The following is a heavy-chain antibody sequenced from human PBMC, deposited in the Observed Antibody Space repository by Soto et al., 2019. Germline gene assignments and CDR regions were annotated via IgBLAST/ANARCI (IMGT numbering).Heavy chain of an antibody. V-gene: IGHV1-69*01. J-gene: IGHJ5*02. CDR1: GGTFSSYA. D-gene: IGHD2-2*01. CDR3: AGTKYCSSTSCLGKGWFDP. Sequence: QVQLVQSGAEVQKPGSSVKVSCKASGGTFSSYAISWVRQAPGQGLEWMGGIIPIFGTANYAQKFQGRVTITADESTSTAYMELSSLRSEDTAVYYCAGTKYCSSTSCLGKGWFDPWGQGTLVTVSS. CDR2: IIPIFGTA.